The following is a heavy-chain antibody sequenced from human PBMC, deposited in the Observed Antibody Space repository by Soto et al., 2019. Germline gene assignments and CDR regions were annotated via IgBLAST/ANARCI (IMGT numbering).Heavy chain of an antibody. Sequence: SETLSLTCTVSGGSISSYYWSWIRQPPGKGLEWIGYIYYSGSTNYIPSLKSRVTISVDKSRNQFSLKLSSVTAADTAVYYCARRWGEGRVDYWGQGTLVTVSS. CDR2: IYYSGST. CDR3: ARRWGEGRVDY. CDR1: GGSISSYY. J-gene: IGHJ4*02. V-gene: IGHV4-59*12. D-gene: IGHD3-10*01.